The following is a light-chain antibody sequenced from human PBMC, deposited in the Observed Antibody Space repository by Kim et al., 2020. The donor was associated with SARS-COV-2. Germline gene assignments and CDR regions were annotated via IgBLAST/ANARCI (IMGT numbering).Light chain of an antibody. J-gene: IGLJ1*01. CDR2: DVS. V-gene: IGLV2-14*03. Sequence: GQSFTISCTGTSSDVGDYNYVSWYQHHPGKAPELMIFDVSKRPSRISDRFSGSKSGNTASLTISGLQAEDEADYYCSSYTSTNTYVFGTGTKVTVL. CDR1: SSDVGDYNY. CDR3: SSYTSTNTYV.